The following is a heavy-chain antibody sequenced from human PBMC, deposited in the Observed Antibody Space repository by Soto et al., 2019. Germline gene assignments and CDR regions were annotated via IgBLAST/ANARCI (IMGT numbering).Heavy chain of an antibody. D-gene: IGHD4-17*01. CDR2: ISGSGGST. CDR3: AGTVTTGRGLDWFDP. Sequence: EVQLLESGGGLVQPGGSLRLSCAASGFTFSSYAMSWVRQAPGKGLEWVSAISGSGGSTYYADSVKGRFTISRDNSKNTLYLQMHSLRAEDTAVYYCAGTVTTGRGLDWFDPWGQGTLVTVSS. V-gene: IGHV3-23*01. J-gene: IGHJ5*02. CDR1: GFTFSSYA.